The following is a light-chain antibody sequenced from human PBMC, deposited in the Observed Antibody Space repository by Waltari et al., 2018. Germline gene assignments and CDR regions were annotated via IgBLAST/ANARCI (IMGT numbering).Light chain of an antibody. CDR1: SRDVGGYNY. CDR3: SSYTSSSTRVV. CDR2: EVS. V-gene: IGLV2-14*01. J-gene: IGLJ2*01. Sequence: QSALTQPASVSGSPGQSITISCTGTSRDVGGYNYVSWYQQHPGKAPKRSIYEVSNRPSGVSNRFSGSKSGNTASLTISGLQAEDEADYYCSSYTSSSTRVVFGGGTKLTVL.